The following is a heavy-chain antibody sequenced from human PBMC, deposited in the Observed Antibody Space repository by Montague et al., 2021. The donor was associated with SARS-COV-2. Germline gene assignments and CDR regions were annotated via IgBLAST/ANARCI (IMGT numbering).Heavy chain of an antibody. V-gene: IGHV4-59*01. J-gene: IGHJ4*02. CDR2: IYYSGST. Sequence: SETLSLTCTVSGGSISSYYWSWIRQPPGKGLEWIGYIYYSGSTNYNPSLKSRVTISVDTSKNQFSLKLSSVTAADTAVYYCARVKWPRGVFDYWGQGTLVTVSS. CDR1: GGSISSYY. CDR3: ARVKWPRGVFDY. D-gene: IGHD3-10*01.